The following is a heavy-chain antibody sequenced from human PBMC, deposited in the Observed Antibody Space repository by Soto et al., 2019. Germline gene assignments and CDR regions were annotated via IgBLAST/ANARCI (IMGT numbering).Heavy chain of an antibody. CDR2: ITWNSRVL. V-gene: IGHV3-9*01. Sequence: ALSLSCVGTGLNFDDFAMHWVRQAPGKGLEWVSGITWNSRVLAYADSVKGRFTISRDNARNSLYLQMDSLRDEDTALYYCAKGRYDFWSPYYFDSWGQGTLVT. J-gene: IGHJ4*02. D-gene: IGHD3-3*01. CDR3: AKGRYDFWSPYYFDS. CDR1: GLNFDDFA.